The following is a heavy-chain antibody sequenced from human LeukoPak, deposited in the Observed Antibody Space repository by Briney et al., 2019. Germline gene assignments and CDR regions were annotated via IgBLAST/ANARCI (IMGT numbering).Heavy chain of an antibody. CDR1: GFTFSSYA. V-gene: IGHV3-23*01. CDR2: ISGSGGST. D-gene: IGHD3-22*01. CDR3: AKDLATYYYDSSGYFDY. J-gene: IGHJ4*02. Sequence: PGGSLRPSCAASGFTFSSYAMSWVRQAPGKGLEWVSAISGSGGSTYYADSVKGRFTISRDNSKNTLYLQMNSLRAEDTAVYYCAKDLATYYYDSSGYFDYWGQGTLVTVSS.